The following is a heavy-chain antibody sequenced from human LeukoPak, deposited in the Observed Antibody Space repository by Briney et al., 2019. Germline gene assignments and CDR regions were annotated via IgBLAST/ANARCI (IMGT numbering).Heavy chain of an antibody. J-gene: IGHJ3*02. CDR1: GGSISSYY. CDR3: ARPYSSGWSGAFDI. D-gene: IGHD6-19*01. V-gene: IGHV4-4*09. CDR2: IYTSGNT. Sequence: KPLETLSLTCTVSGGSISSYYWSWIRQPPGKGLVWIGNIYTSGNTNYNPSLKSRVAISVDTSKNQFSLKLNSVTAADTAVYYCARPYSSGWSGAFDIWGQGTMVTVSS.